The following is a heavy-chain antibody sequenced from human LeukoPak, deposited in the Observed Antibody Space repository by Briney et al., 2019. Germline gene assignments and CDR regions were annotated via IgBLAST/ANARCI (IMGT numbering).Heavy chain of an antibody. D-gene: IGHD3-10*01. CDR3: ASFLFGDPGGY. J-gene: IGHJ4*01. Sequence: SETLSLTCAVYGGSFSGYYWSWIRQPPGKGLEWIGEINHSGSTNYNPSLKSRVTISVDTSKNQFSLKLSSVTAADTAVYYRASFLFGDPGGYWGHGTLVTVSS. V-gene: IGHV4-34*01. CDR1: GGSFSGYY. CDR2: INHSGST.